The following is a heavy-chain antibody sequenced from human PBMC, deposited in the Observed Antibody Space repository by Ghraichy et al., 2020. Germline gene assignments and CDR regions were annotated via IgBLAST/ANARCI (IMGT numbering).Heavy chain of an antibody. D-gene: IGHD4-17*01. CDR3: ARGRLTTVTPLSY. V-gene: IGHV3-74*01. J-gene: IGHJ4*02. Sequence: LSLTCAASGFTFSSYWMHWVRQAPGKGLVWVSRINSDGSSTSYADSVKGRFTISRDNAKNTLYLQMNSLRAEDTAVYYCARGRLTTVTPLSYWGQGTLVTVSS. CDR2: INSDGSST. CDR1: GFTFSSYW.